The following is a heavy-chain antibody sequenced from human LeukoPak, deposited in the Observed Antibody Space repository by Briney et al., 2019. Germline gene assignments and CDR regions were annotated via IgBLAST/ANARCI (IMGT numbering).Heavy chain of an antibody. CDR2: TYYSGST. CDR3: ARQATFLDYYIDL. V-gene: IGHV4-59*08. CDR1: GVSISSYY. Sequence: PSETLSLTCTVSGVSISSYYWSWIRQPPGKGLEWIGYTYYSGSTKYNPSLKSRVTMSVDTSKNQFSLRLGSVTAADTAVYYCARQATFLDYYIDLGGRDTLVTVSS. J-gene: IGHJ2*01. D-gene: IGHD5-24*01.